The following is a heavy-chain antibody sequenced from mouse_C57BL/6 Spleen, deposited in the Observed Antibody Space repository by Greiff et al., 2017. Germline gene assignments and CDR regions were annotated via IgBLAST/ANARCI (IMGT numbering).Heavy chain of an antibody. CDR1: GFTFSDYG. Sequence: EVQGVESGGGLVKPGGSLKLSCAASGFTFSDYGMHWVRQAPEKGLEWVAYISSGSSTIYYADTVKGRFTISRDNAKNTLFLQMTSLRSEDTAMYYCARMVTGTFAYWGQGTLVTVSA. CDR2: ISSGSSTI. D-gene: IGHD2-1*01. V-gene: IGHV5-17*01. CDR3: ARMVTGTFAY. J-gene: IGHJ3*01.